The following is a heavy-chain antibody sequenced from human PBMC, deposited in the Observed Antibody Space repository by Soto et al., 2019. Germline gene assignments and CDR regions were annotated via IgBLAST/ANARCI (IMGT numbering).Heavy chain of an antibody. J-gene: IGHJ3*02. D-gene: IGHD3-9*01. Sequence: GESLKISCKGSGYSFTSYWIGWVRQMPGKGLEWMGIIYPGDSDTRYSPSFQGQVTISADKSISTAYLQWSSLTASDTAMYYCARRNYDILTGYWNTDAFDIWGQGTMVTVSS. CDR1: GYSFTSYW. CDR2: IYPGDSDT. V-gene: IGHV5-51*01. CDR3: ARRNYDILTGYWNTDAFDI.